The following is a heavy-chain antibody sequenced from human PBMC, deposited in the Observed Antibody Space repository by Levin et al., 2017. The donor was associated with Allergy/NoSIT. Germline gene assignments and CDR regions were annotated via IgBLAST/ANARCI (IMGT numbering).Heavy chain of an antibody. CDR2: ISGSGGST. V-gene: IGHV3-23*01. D-gene: IGHD2-15*01. J-gene: IGHJ4*02. Sequence: ETLSLTCAASGFTFNYAMSWVRQAPGKGLEWVSAISGSGGSTYYADSVKGRFTISRDNSKNTLYLQMNSLRAEDTAVYYCAKGGGGGRNYFDYWGQGTLVTVSS. CDR1: GFTFNYA. CDR3: AKGGGGGRNYFDY.